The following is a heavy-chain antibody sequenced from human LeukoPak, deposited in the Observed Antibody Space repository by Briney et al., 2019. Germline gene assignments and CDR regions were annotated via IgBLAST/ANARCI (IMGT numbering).Heavy chain of an antibody. CDR3: ARVSFELGGYSSHAFDI. Sequence: PSETLCLTCTVSGGSISSYYWSWIRQPAGKGLEWIGRIYTSGSTNYNPSLKSRVTMSVDTSKNQSSLKLSSVTAADTAVYYRARVSFELGGYSSHAFDIWGQGTMVTVSS. V-gene: IGHV4-4*07. D-gene: IGHD5-18*01. CDR1: GGSISSYY. CDR2: IYTSGST. J-gene: IGHJ3*02.